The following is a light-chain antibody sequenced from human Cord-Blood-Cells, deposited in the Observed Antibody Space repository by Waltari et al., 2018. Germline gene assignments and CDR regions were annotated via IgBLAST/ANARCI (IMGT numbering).Light chain of an antibody. V-gene: IGLV2-23*01. J-gene: IGLJ2*01. CDR2: EGS. CDR1: SSDVGSYNL. CDR3: CSYAGSRTDVV. Sequence: QSALTQPASVSGSPGQSITISCTGTSSDVGSYNLVSWYQQHPGKAPKLMVYEGSKRTSGVSNRFSGSKSGKTATLTISGLQAEDEADYYCCSYAGSRTDVVVGGGTKLTVL.